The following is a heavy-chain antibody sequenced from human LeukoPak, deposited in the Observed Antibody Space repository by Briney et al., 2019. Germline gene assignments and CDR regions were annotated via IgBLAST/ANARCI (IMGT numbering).Heavy chain of an antibody. V-gene: IGHV5-51*01. CDR2: IYPGDSDT. CDR3: ARVGQLWSYCYYYMDV. Sequence: GESLKISCKGSGYSFTSYWIGWVRQMPGKGLEWMGIIYPGDSDTRYSPSFQGQVTISADKSISTAYLQWSSLKASDTAMYYCARVGQLWSYCYYYMDVWGKGTTVTVSS. J-gene: IGHJ6*03. D-gene: IGHD5-18*01. CDR1: GYSFTSYW.